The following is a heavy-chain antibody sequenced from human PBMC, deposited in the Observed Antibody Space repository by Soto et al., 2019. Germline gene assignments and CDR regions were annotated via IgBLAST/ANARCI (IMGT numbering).Heavy chain of an antibody. J-gene: IGHJ4*02. CDR2: IYYSGST. CDR1: GGSISSSSYY. CDR3: ARLACSGWYWADY. D-gene: IGHD6-19*01. V-gene: IGHV4-39*01. Sequence: QLQLQESGPGLVKPSETLSLTCTVSGGSISSSSYYWGWIRQPPGKGLEWIGSIYYSGSTYYNPSLKSRVTISVDTSKNQFSLKLSSVTAADTAVYYCARLACSGWYWADYWGQGTLVTVSS.